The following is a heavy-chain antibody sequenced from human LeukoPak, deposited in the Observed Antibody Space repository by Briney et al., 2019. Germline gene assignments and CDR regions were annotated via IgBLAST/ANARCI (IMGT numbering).Heavy chain of an antibody. CDR2: ISGSGGST. CDR1: GFTFSSYA. J-gene: IGHJ4*02. D-gene: IGHD3-10*01. V-gene: IGHV3-23*01. CDR3: AKDYEGVRGVRIDY. Sequence: GGSLRLSCAASGFTFSSYAMSWVRQAPGKGLEWVSAISGSGGSTYYADSVKGRFTIARDNSKNTLYLQMNSLRAEDTAVYYCAKDYEGVRGVRIDYWGQGTLVTVSS.